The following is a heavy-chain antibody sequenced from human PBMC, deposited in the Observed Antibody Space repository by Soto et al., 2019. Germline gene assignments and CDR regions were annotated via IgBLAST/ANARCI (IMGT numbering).Heavy chain of an antibody. D-gene: IGHD7-27*01. J-gene: IGHJ6*03. V-gene: IGHV3-15*01. Sequence: GGSLRLSCAASGFTFSNAWMSWVRQAPGKGLEWAGRIKSKTDGGTTDYAAPVKGRFTISRDDSKNTLYLQMNSLKTEDTAVYYCTTLTGEYYYYYMDVWGKGTTVTVSS. CDR3: TTLTGEYYYYYMDV. CDR1: GFTFSNAW. CDR2: IKSKTDGGTT.